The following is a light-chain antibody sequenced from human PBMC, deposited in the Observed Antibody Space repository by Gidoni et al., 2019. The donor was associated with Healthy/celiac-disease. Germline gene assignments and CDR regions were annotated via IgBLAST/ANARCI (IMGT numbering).Light chain of an antibody. V-gene: IGKV3-20*01. CDR1: QSVSRSY. CDR2: GAS. J-gene: IGKJ1*01. Sequence: ERVVSQSPGPASLSPGDRATLSCRASQSVSRSYLAWSQQKPGQAPRLLIYGASRRATGIPHWFSGRGAGTDLLRTSSRVEPEDVAVYYCQPHGSSPWTFGPGTKVEIK. CDR3: QPHGSSPWT.